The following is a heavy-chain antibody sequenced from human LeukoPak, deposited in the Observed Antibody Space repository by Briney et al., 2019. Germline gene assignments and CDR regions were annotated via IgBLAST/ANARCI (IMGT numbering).Heavy chain of an antibody. CDR1: GFTFSSYA. CDR2: ISGSGGST. J-gene: IGHJ4*02. CDR3: AKDKEGSYSSSCFDY. D-gene: IGHD6-13*01. Sequence: GGSLRLSCAASGFTFSSYAMSWVRQAPGKGLEWVSAISGSGGSTYYADSVKGRFTISRDNSKNTLYLQMNSLRAEDTAVYYCAKDKEGSYSSSCFDYWGQGTLVTVSS. V-gene: IGHV3-23*01.